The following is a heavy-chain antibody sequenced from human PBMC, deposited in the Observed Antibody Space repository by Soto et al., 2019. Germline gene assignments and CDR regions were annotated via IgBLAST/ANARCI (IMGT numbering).Heavy chain of an antibody. CDR1: GGSFSGYY. D-gene: IGHD3-10*01. V-gene: IGHV4-34*01. J-gene: IGHJ6*02. Sequence: SETLSLTCAVYGGSFSGYYWSWIRQPPGKGLEWIGEINHSGSTNYNPSLKSRVTISVDTSKNQFSLKLSSVTAADTAVYYCARDSITMVRGAVYYYHGMDVWGQGTTVTVSS. CDR2: INHSGST. CDR3: ARDSITMVRGAVYYYHGMDV.